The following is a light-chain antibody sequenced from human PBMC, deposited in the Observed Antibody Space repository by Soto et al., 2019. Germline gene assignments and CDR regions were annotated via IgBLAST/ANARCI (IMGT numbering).Light chain of an antibody. CDR1: QSILSGSTGKDY. V-gene: IGKV4-1*01. Sequence: DIVMTQSPNSLAVSLGERATINCKSSQSILSGSTGKDYLAWYQQRPGQPPKLLFYWASTRESGVPDRFSASGSETVFTLTISSLQAEDVAVYYCQEYYSFPFSFGGGTKVDIK. CDR3: QEYYSFPFS. J-gene: IGKJ4*01. CDR2: WAS.